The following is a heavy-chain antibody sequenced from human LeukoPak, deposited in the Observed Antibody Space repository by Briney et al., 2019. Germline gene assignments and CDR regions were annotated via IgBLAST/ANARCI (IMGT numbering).Heavy chain of an antibody. CDR2: ISSSSSTI. J-gene: IGHJ6*03. CDR1: GFTFSSYS. Sequence: AGGSLRLSCVASGFTFSSYSMNWVRQAPGKGLEWVSYISSSSSTIYYADSVKGRFTISRDNAKNSLYLQMNSLRDEDTAVYYCARSYDFWDYYYMDVWGKGTTVTVS. D-gene: IGHD3-3*01. V-gene: IGHV3-48*02. CDR3: ARSYDFWDYYYMDV.